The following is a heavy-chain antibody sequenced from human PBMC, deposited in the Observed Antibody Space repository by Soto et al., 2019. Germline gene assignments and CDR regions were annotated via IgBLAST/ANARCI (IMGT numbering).Heavy chain of an antibody. CDR1: GGSIMGHY. V-gene: IGHV4-4*07. CDR2: IYSSGSS. J-gene: IGHJ5*02. CDR3: ARDPQVWFDP. Sequence: PSETLSLTCTVSGGSIMGHYWSWIRQPAGKGLEWIGRIYSSGSSDYNPSLKSRVTLSVDTSKSQISLKMRSVTAADTAVYYCARDPQVWFDPWGQGTLVTVSS.